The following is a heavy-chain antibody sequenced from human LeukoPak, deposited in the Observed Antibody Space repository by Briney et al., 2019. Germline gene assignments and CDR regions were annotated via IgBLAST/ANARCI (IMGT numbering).Heavy chain of an antibody. V-gene: IGHV3-23*01. Sequence: GGSLRLSRAASGLTFSRYSMAWVRQAPGRGLEWVSTVGGRGGPRTFYADSVQGRFTVSRDNSRDTVYLQMDSLGAEDTAIYYCAKEGLLGGYYFDLWGQGALVTVSS. CDR2: VGGRGGPRT. D-gene: IGHD2-8*02. J-gene: IGHJ4*02. CDR1: GLTFSRYS. CDR3: AKEGLLGGYYFDL.